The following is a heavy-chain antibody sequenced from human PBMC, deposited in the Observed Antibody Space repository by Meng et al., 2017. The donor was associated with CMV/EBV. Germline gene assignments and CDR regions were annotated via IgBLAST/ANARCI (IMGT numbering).Heavy chain of an antibody. CDR2: RLVDGNNK. CDR1: FSNYG. CDR3: AKVRGKVGATGYFDS. V-gene: IGHV3-30*18. Sequence: FSNYGVRCVRQSPAQGLEWGAVRLVDGNNKYYTDSVKGLFTISRDNAKNTLYLQMNSLRAEDTAVYYCAKVRGKVGATGYFDSWGQGTLVTVSS. J-gene: IGHJ4*02. D-gene: IGHD1-26*01.